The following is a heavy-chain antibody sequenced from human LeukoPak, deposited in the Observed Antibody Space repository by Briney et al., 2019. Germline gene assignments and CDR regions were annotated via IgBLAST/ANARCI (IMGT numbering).Heavy chain of an antibody. D-gene: IGHD5-12*01. CDR3: ARRGYSGYGGDYFDY. J-gene: IGHJ4*02. CDR2: IYYSGST. Sequence: SETLSLTCTVSGGSISSYYWSWIRQPPGKGLEWIGYIYYSGSTNYNPSLKSRVTISVDTSKNQFSLKLSSVTAADTAVYYCARRGYSGYGGDYFDYWGQGTLVTVSS. CDR1: GGSISSYY. V-gene: IGHV4-59*08.